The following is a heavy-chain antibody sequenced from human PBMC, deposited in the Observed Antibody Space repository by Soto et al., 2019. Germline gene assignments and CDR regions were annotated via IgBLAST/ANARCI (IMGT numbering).Heavy chain of an antibody. Sequence: SETLSLTCTVSGGSISSYYWSWIRQPPGKGLEWIGYIYYSGSTNYNPSLKSRVTISVDTSKNQFSLKLSSVTAADTAVYYCARRYGDASDYWGQGTLVTV. CDR2: IYYSGST. CDR1: GGSISSYY. D-gene: IGHD4-17*01. V-gene: IGHV4-59*08. J-gene: IGHJ4*02. CDR3: ARRYGDASDY.